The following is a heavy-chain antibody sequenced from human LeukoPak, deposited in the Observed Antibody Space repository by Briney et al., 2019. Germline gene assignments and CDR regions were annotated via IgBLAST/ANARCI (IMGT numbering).Heavy chain of an antibody. Sequence: GASVKVSCKASGGTFSSYAISWVRQAPGQGLEWMGRIIPTFGTANYAQKFQGRVTITTDESTSTAYMELSSLRSEDTAVYYCARGPLVVTAIPFLDYWGQGTLVTVSS. D-gene: IGHD2-21*02. CDR3: ARGPLVVTAIPFLDY. CDR2: IIPTFGTA. J-gene: IGHJ4*02. CDR1: GGTFSSYA. V-gene: IGHV1-69*05.